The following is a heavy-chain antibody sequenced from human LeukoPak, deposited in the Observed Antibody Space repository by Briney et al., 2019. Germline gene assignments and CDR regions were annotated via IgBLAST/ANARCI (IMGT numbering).Heavy chain of an antibody. J-gene: IGHJ4*02. CDR2: ISYDETNK. D-gene: IGHD3-10*01. Sequence: PGGSLRLSCAASGFTVSSNYMSWVRQAPGKGLEWVALISYDETNKSYADSVKGRFTISRDISQNTLYLQMNSLRAADTAVYYCARAAHRGFSFDYWGQGTLVTVSS. CDR1: GFTVSSNY. V-gene: IGHV3-30*03. CDR3: ARAAHRGFSFDY.